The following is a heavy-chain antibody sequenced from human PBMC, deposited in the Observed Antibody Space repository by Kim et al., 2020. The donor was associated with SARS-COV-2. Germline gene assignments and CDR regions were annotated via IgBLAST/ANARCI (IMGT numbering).Heavy chain of an antibody. Sequence: ASVKVSCKASGYTFTSYGISWVRQAPGQGLEWMGWISAYNGNTNYAQKLQGRVTMTTDTSTSTAYMELRSLRSDDTAVYYCARRCITMVRGVMDWFDPWGQGTLVTVSS. CDR3: ARRCITMVRGVMDWFDP. CDR1: GYTFTSYG. D-gene: IGHD3-10*01. J-gene: IGHJ5*02. CDR2: ISAYNGNT. V-gene: IGHV1-18*01.